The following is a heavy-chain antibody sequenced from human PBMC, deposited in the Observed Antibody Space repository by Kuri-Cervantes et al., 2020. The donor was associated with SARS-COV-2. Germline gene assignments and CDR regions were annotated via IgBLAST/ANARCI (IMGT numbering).Heavy chain of an antibody. CDR1: GYTFASYD. Sequence: ASVKVSFKASGYTFASYDINWVRQATGQGLEWMGWMNPNSGNTGYAQKFQGRVTMTRNTSVSTAYMGLSSLRSEDTAVYYCARAFGWADAFDIWGQGTMVTVSS. CDR3: ARAFGWADAFDI. J-gene: IGHJ3*02. CDR2: MNPNSGNT. D-gene: IGHD3-10*01. V-gene: IGHV1-8*02.